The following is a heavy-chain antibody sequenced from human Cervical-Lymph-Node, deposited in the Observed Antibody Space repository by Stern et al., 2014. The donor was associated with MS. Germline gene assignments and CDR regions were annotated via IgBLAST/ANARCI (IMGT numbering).Heavy chain of an antibody. Sequence: MQLVQSGPEVKRPGESLKISCQASGYTFTSYWIGWVRQMPGKGLEWIAIIFPGGSDIRYSPSFPGQVTIPADKSSSTAYLQWNNLKASDTAIYYCARQRYFDYWGQGTLVTVSS. V-gene: IGHV5-51*01. CDR1: GYTFTSYW. J-gene: IGHJ4*02. CDR3: ARQRYFDY. CDR2: IFPGGSDI.